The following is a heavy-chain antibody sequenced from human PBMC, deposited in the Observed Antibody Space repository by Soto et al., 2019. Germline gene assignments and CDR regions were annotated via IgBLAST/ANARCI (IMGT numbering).Heavy chain of an antibody. Sequence: QVQLVESGGGLVKPGGSLRLSCAASGLTFSDCYMNWIRQAPGKGLEWVSYISSSGSSINYAGSVKGRFTISRDNAKNSLYPQMNGLRAEDTAMYYCARVRFGEWGYAMDVWGQGTTVTVSS. CDR1: GLTFSDCY. J-gene: IGHJ6*02. V-gene: IGHV3-11*01. CDR3: ARVRFGEWGYAMDV. D-gene: IGHD3-10*01. CDR2: ISSSGSSI.